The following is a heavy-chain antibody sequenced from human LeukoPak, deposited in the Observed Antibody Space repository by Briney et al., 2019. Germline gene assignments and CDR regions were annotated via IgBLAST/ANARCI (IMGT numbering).Heavy chain of an antibody. J-gene: IGHJ4*02. D-gene: IGHD3-16*01. CDR2: INPNSGDT. CDR1: GYTFTGYH. CDR3: ARDASTLGVFDY. Sequence: ASVKVSCKASGYTFTGYHMHWVRQAPGQGLEWMGRINPNSGDTNYAQKFQGSVAMTRDTSISTAFMELTRLRSDDTAVYYCARDASTLGVFDYWGQGTLVTVSS. V-gene: IGHV1-2*06.